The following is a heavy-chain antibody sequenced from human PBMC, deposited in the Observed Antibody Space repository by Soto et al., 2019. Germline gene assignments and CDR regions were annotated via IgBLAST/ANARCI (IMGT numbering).Heavy chain of an antibody. Sequence: SETRSLTCTVSGDSISSPAYYWSWIRQAPGKGLELIGYVYYRGSIYYTPSSESRVTISVDTSKNQFSLKLNSVTAADSAMYFCASATFTPNWFDSWGQGILVTVSS. J-gene: IGHJ5*01. V-gene: IGHV4-30-4*02. CDR3: ASATFTPNWFDS. CDR2: VYYRGSI. D-gene: IGHD3-3*02. CDR1: GDSISSPAYY.